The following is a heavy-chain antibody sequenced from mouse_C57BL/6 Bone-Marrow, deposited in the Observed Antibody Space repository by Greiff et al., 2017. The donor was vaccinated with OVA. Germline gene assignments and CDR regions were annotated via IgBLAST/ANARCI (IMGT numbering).Heavy chain of an antibody. CDR3: ALLLLRSAFAY. CDR2: INPNNGGT. J-gene: IGHJ3*01. Sequence: EVQLQQSGPELVKPGASVKIPCKASGYTFTDYNMDWVKQSHGKSLEWIGDINPNNGGTIYNQKFKGKATLTVDKSSSTAYMELRSLTSEDTAVYYCALLLLRSAFAYWGQGTLVTVSA. D-gene: IGHD1-1*01. V-gene: IGHV1-18*01. CDR1: GYTFTDYN.